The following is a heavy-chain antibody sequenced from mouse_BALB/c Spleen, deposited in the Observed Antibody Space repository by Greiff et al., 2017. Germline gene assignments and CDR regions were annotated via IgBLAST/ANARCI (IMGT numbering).Heavy chain of an antibody. D-gene: IGHD2-14*01. V-gene: IGHV3-2*02. Sequence: EVMLVESGPGLVKPSQSLSLTCTVTGYSITSDYAWNWIRQFPGNKLEWMGYISYSGSTSYNPSLKSRISITRDTSKNQFFLQLNSVTTEDTATYYCARRDRYDEGGAMDYWGQGTSVTVSS. CDR2: ISYSGST. CDR1: GYSITSDYA. J-gene: IGHJ4*01. CDR3: ARRDRYDEGGAMDY.